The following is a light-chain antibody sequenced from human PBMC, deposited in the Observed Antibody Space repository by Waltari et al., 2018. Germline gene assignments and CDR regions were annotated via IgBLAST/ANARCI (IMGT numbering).Light chain of an antibody. J-gene: IGLJ1*01. Sequence: QSALSQPASVSASFGQSITISCTGTSSDVGYSDSVSWYQHHPGKAPKFIIYDVSKRPSGGPNRFSGSKYGKRASLTISGLQPDDEAVYYCCAFAVGDTYVFGSGTNVTV. V-gene: IGLV2-23*02. CDR1: SSDVGYSDS. CDR2: DVS. CDR3: CAFAVGDTYV.